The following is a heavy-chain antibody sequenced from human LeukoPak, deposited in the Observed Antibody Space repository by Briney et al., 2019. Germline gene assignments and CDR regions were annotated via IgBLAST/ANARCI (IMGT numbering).Heavy chain of an antibody. CDR2: IYYSGST. D-gene: IGHD2-15*01. V-gene: IGHV4-61*01. CDR1: GGSVSSGSYY. CDR3: ARGVRDIVVVVAAYFDY. J-gene: IGHJ4*02. Sequence: SETLSLTCTVSGGSVSSGSYYWSWIRQPPGKGLEWIGYIYYSGSTNYNPSLKSRVTISVDTSKNQFSLKLSSVTAADTAVYYCARGVRDIVVVVAAYFDYWGQGTLVTVSS.